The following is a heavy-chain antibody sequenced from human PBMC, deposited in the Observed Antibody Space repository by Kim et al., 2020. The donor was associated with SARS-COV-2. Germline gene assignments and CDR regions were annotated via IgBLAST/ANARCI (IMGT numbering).Heavy chain of an antibody. CDR2: IYYSGST. CDR3: ARNGGYCSGGSCYPNWFDP. V-gene: IGHV4-61*01. J-gene: IGHJ5*02. Sequence: SETLSLTCTVSGGSVSSGSYYWSWIRQPPGKGLEWIGYIYYSGSTNYNPYLKRRVTISVDTSRTQFSLKLSSVTAADTAVSDCARNGGYCSGGSCYPNWFDPWGHGTLVTVSS. D-gene: IGHD2-15*01. CDR1: GGSVSSGSYY.